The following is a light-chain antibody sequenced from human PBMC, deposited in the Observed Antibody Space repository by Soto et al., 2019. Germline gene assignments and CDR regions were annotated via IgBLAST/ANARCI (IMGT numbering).Light chain of an antibody. V-gene: IGKV3-15*01. Sequence: EVLMTQSPATLSVSPGERATLSCRASQSVTSDLAWYQQKPGQAPRLLIYGASTRATGIPARFSGSGSGTEFTLTISSLQSEDFAVYSCQQYDNWPSTFGGGTKVDTK. CDR2: GAS. CDR3: QQYDNWPST. CDR1: QSVTSD. J-gene: IGKJ4*01.